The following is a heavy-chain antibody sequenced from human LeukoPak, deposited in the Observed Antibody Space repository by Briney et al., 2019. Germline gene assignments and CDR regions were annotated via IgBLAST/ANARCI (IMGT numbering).Heavy chain of an antibody. J-gene: IGHJ4*02. V-gene: IGHV4-34*01. CDR3: ARGFARITIFGVVIISAPFDY. CDR1: GGSFSGYY. D-gene: IGHD3-3*01. CDR2: INHSGST. Sequence: SETLSLTCAAYGGSFSGYYWSWIRQPPGKGLEWIGEINHSGSTNYNPSLKSRVTISVDTSKNQFSLKLSSVTAADTAVYYCARGFARITIFGVVIISAPFDYWGQGTLVTVSS.